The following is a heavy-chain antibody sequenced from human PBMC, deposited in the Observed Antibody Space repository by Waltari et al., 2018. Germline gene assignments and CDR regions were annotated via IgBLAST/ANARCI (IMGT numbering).Heavy chain of an antibody. CDR1: GFTFSSYS. D-gene: IGHD3-10*02. CDR2: ISSSSSNI. CDR3: ARSYYVS. V-gene: IGHV3-48*01. Sequence: EVQLVESGGGLIQPGGSLRLSCAASGFTFSSYSMNWVRQAPGKGREWVSDISSSSSNIYSADSVKGRFTISRDNAKNSLYLQMNSLRAEDTAVYYCARSYYVSWGQGTLVTVSS. J-gene: IGHJ4*02.